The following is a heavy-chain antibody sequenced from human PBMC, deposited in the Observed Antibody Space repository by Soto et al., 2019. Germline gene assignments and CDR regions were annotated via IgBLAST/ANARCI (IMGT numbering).Heavy chain of an antibody. CDR3: RKDIVVVPAGPDAFDI. V-gene: IGHV1-69*02. D-gene: IGHD2-2*01. Sequence: LVKVSCKASGGTFSSYTISVGRQAPGQGLEWMGRIIPILGIANYAQKFQGRVTITADKSTSTAYMGLSSLRSEDTAVYYFRKDIVVVPAGPDAFDIWGQGTMVTVSS. J-gene: IGHJ3*02. CDR1: GGTFSSYT. CDR2: IIPILGIA.